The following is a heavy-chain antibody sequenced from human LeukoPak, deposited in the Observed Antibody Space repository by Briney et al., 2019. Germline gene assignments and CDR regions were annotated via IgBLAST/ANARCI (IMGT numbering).Heavy chain of an antibody. J-gene: IGHJ6*03. Sequence: PSETLSLTCSFSGGSISSYYWNWIRQPPGQGLQWIGYIYTSGRTNYNPSLKSRVTISVDTSKNQLSLKLKYVTAADTAVYYCAKGPEDRFWSGLGWDYYYYMDVWGKGTTVTVSS. CDR2: IYTSGRT. V-gene: IGHV4-4*09. CDR1: GGSISSYY. CDR3: AKGPEDRFWSGLGWDYYYYMDV. D-gene: IGHD3-3*01.